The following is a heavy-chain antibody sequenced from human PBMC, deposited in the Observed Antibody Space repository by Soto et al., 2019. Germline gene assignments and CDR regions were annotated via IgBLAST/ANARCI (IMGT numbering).Heavy chain of an antibody. CDR1: GFTVGGND. D-gene: IGHD2-15*01. V-gene: IGHV3-66*01. Sequence: PGGSLRLSCAASGFTVGGNDRSWVRQAPGKGLEWVSVIYSGGSTYYADSVKGRFTISRDNSKNTLYLQMNSLRAEDTAVYYCARGYCSGGSCYGPYFDYWGQGTLVTVSS. CDR3: ARGYCSGGSCYGPYFDY. CDR2: IYSGGST. J-gene: IGHJ4*02.